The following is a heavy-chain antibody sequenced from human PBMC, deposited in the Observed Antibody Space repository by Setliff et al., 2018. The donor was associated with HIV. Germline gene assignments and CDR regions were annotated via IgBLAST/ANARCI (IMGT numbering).Heavy chain of an antibody. V-gene: IGHV1-69*05. Sequence: ASVKVSCKASGGTFSNYGMSWVRQAPGQGLEWMGGIIPISGTANYAQKFQGRVTMTTDTSTSTAYMELSSLRSEDTAVYYCARDFGGYCSSMSCPGLFDPWGQGTLVTVSS. CDR2: IIPISGTA. CDR3: ARDFGGYCSSMSCPGLFDP. J-gene: IGHJ5*02. D-gene: IGHD2-2*01. CDR1: GGTFSNYG.